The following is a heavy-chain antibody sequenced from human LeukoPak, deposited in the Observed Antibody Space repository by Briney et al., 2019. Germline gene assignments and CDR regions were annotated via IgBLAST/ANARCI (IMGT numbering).Heavy chain of an antibody. J-gene: IGHJ6*03. D-gene: IGHD3-16*01. CDR2: ISGSGGRT. CDR3: AKAGGSEYYYYMDV. V-gene: IGHV3-23*01. CDR1: GFTFSSYA. Sequence: GGSLRLSCAASGFTFSSYAMTWVRQAPGKGLEWVSGISGSGGRTYYADSVKGRFTISRDNSKNTLYLQMNSLRAEDTAVYYCAKAGGSEYYYYMDVWGKGTTVTVSS.